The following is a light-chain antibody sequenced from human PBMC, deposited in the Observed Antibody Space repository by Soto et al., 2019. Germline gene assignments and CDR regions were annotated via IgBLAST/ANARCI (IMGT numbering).Light chain of an antibody. V-gene: IGLV2-23*03. Sequence: SALTQPASVSGSPGQSITISCTGTSSDVGSYNLVSWYQQHPGKAPKLMIYEGTKRPSGVSNRFSGSKSDNTASLTISGLQAEDEADYYCCSYAGSSTFGFGGGTKLTVL. CDR1: SSDVGSYNL. CDR3: CSYAGSSTFG. CDR2: EGT. J-gene: IGLJ3*02.